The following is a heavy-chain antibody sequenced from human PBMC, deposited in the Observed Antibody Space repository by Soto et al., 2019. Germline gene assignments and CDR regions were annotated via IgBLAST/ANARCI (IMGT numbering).Heavy chain of an antibody. CDR2: IYWNDDK. V-gene: IGHV2-5*01. Sequence: QITLEESGPTLVKPTQTLTLTCTFSGFSLSTSGVAVGWIRQPPGKALELLALIYWNDDKRYSPSLQSRLTITKDTSKNQVVLTMTNVDPVDTATYYCAHRVKMEVVPSGLWFFDLWGRGTLVTVSS. D-gene: IGHD2-15*01. J-gene: IGHJ2*01. CDR1: GFSLSTSGVA. CDR3: AHRVKMEVVPSGLWFFDL.